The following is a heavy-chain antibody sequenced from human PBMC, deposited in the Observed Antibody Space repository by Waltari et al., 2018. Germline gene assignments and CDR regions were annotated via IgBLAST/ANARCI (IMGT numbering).Heavy chain of an antibody. V-gene: IGHV4-38-2*02. CDR3: VRDPLNPRGLFDH. CDR1: GDSIEHHYF. J-gene: IGHJ4*02. D-gene: IGHD2-8*01. Sequence: QVRLQESGAVMVMPSETLSLTCTVPGDSIEHHYFWGWVRQPPGKGLEWIGSVFYSGSAYYNSSLRSRVTITIDTSKNQFSLKVTSVTAADTAMYFCVRDPLNPRGLFDHWGQGALVTVSS. CDR2: VFYSGSA.